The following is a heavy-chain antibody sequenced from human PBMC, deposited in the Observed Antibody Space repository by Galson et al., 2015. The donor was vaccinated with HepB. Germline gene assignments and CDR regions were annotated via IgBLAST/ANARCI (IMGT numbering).Heavy chain of an antibody. J-gene: IGHJ5*02. CDR2: TYYRSKWYN. D-gene: IGHD6-19*01. CDR3: ARDLEAVAGNWFDP. V-gene: IGHV6-1*01. Sequence: CVISGDSVSSNSAAWNWIRQSPSRGLEWLGRTYYRSKWYNDYAVSVKSRITINPDTSKNQFSLQLNSVTPEDTAVYYCARDLEAVAGNWFDPWGQGTLVTVSS. CDR1: GDSVSSNSAA.